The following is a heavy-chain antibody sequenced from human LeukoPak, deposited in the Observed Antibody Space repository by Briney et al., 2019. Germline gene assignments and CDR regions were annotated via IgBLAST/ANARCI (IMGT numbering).Heavy chain of an antibody. CDR1: GGSISSSSYY. CDR2: IYYSGST. D-gene: IGHD4-17*01. Sequence: SETLSLTCTVSGGSISSSSYYWGWIRQPPGKGLEWIGSIYYSGSTYYNPSLKSRVTISVDTSKNQFSLKLSSVTAADTAVYYCASCGSARTVTTCRGLFWGQGTLVTVSS. V-gene: IGHV4-39*01. CDR3: ASCGSARTVTTCRGLF. J-gene: IGHJ4*02.